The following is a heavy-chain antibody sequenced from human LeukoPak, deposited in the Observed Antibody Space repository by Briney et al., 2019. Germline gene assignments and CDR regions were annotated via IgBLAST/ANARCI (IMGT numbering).Heavy chain of an antibody. CDR2: IYYSGST. J-gene: IGHJ3*02. Sequence: SETPSLTCTVSGGSISSYYWSWIRQPPGKGLEWIGYIYYSGSTNYNPSLKSRVTISVDTSKNQFSLKLSSVTAADTAVYYCARSHSSGWYEGFDIWGQGTMVTVSS. CDR1: GGSISSYY. CDR3: ARSHSSGWYEGFDI. V-gene: IGHV4-59*01. D-gene: IGHD6-19*01.